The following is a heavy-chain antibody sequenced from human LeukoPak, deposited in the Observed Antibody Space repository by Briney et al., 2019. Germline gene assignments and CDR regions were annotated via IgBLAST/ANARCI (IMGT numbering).Heavy chain of an antibody. CDR1: GGPFSGYF. CDR3: ARRFYYNLGSFPFDF. D-gene: IGHD3-10*01. V-gene: IGHV4-34*01. J-gene: IGHJ4*02. Sequence: SETLSLTCAVSGGPFSGYFWSWIRQSSGKGLEWIGEIHNSGTTNYNPSLNSRVTISEDTSKNQFYLNLSSVTAADTAVYYCARRFYYNLGSFPFDFWGQGTLVTVSS. CDR2: IHNSGTT.